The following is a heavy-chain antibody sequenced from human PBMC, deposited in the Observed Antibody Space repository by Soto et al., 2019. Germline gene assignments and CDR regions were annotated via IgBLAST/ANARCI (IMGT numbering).Heavy chain of an antibody. J-gene: IGHJ5*02. Sequence: QVQLVQSGAEVKKPGSSVKVSCKASGGTFSSYTISWVRQAPGQGLEWMGRIIPILGIANYAQKFQGRVTIPADKATSTAYMELRSLRSEDTAGYYCARDQTLDWFDPWGQGTLVTVSS. V-gene: IGHV1-69*08. CDR2: IIPILGIA. CDR1: GGTFSSYT. CDR3: ARDQTLDWFDP.